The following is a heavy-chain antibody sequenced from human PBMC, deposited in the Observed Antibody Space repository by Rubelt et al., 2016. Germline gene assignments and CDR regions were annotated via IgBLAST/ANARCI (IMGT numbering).Heavy chain of an antibody. CDR2: ISYDGSNK. D-gene: IGHD3-10*01. Sequence: QVQLVESGGGVVQPGRSLRLSCAASGFTFSSYAMHWVRQAPGKGLEWVAVISYDGSNKYYADSVKGRFTISRDNSKNTLYLQMNSLRAEDTAVYYCARDLEHGSGSYSFLGGYWGQGTLVTVSS. CDR3: ARDLEHGSGSYSFLGGY. CDR1: GFTFSSYA. V-gene: IGHV3-30*04. J-gene: IGHJ4*02.